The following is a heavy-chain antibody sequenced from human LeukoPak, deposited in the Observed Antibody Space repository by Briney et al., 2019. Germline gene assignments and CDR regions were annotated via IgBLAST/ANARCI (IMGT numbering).Heavy chain of an antibody. Sequence: GGSLRLSCAASGFTFNYYSMNWFRQAPGKGLEWISYITSSRSIMSYADSVKGRFTISSDIAENSLYLQMNSLRAEDTAVYYCARDLHYGFDIWGQGTMVTVSS. J-gene: IGHJ3*02. D-gene: IGHD4-17*01. CDR1: GFTFNYYS. V-gene: IGHV3-48*01. CDR2: ITSSRSIM. CDR3: ARDLHYGFDI.